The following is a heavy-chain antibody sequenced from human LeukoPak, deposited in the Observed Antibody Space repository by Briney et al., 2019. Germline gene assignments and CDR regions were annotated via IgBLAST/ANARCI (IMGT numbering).Heavy chain of an antibody. CDR3: ARGGYSYGYDY. Sequence: SETLTLTCTVSGGSISSYYWSWIRQPPGKGLEWIGYIYYSGSTNYNPSLKSRVTISVDTSKDQFSLKLSSVTAADTAVYYCARGGYSYGYDYWGQGTLVTVSS. CDR2: IYYSGST. J-gene: IGHJ4*02. D-gene: IGHD5-18*01. CDR1: GGSISSYY. V-gene: IGHV4-59*01.